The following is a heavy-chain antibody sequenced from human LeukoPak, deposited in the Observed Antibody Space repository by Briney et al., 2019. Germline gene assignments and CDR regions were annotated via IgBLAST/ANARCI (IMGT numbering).Heavy chain of an antibody. Sequence: SETLSLTCTVPGGSISGYYWSWIRQPPGKGLEWIGYIYYSGSSNYIPSLKGRVTISADTSKNQFSLKLTSVTAADTAVYYCARGKETATNWGQGTLVTVSS. CDR2: IYYSGSS. J-gene: IGHJ4*02. CDR1: GGSISGYY. D-gene: IGHD5-24*01. V-gene: IGHV4-59*01. CDR3: ARGKETATN.